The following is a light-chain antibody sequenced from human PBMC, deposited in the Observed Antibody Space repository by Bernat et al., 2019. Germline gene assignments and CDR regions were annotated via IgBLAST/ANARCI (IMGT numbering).Light chain of an antibody. CDR1: NLGNKY. CDR3: LAWDSRTAV. CDR2: QDS. V-gene: IGLV3-1*01. J-gene: IGLJ2*01. Sequence: SSELTQPPSVSVSPGQTATIVCSGDNLGNKYVSWYQQKSGQPPLLVIFQDSQRPSGIPARFSGSSSGNTATLTIRETQAVDEAAYYCLAWDSRTAVFGGGSELTVL.